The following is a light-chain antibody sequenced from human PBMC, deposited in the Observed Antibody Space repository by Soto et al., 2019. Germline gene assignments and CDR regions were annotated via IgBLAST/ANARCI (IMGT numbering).Light chain of an antibody. V-gene: IGKV1-33*01. Sequence: DIQMTQSPSSLSASVGDRVTITCQASQDISNYLNWYQQKLGKAPKLLIYDASNLETGVPSRFSGSGSGTDFTFTINRVEPEDFAVYFCQQYAGSPRTFGQGTKVEIK. J-gene: IGKJ1*01. CDR3: QQYAGSPRT. CDR2: DAS. CDR1: QDISNY.